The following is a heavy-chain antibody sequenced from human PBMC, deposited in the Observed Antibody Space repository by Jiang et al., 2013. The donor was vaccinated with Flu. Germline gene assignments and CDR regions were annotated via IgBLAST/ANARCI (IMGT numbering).Heavy chain of an antibody. D-gene: IGHD1-1*01. V-gene: IGHV1-69*06. J-gene: IGHJ3*01. CDR2: IIPAFVTP. CDR1: GDSFSTYA. Sequence: GAEVKKPGSSVKVSCKASGDSFSTYAISWVRQAPGQGLEWMGGIIPAFVTPTYAQKFQGRVTISADRSSSTAYMELNSLRSEDTAVYYCARAEVSPRGYNSGYHDAFAFWGQGTTVTVDS. CDR3: ARAEVSPRGYNSGYHDAFAF.